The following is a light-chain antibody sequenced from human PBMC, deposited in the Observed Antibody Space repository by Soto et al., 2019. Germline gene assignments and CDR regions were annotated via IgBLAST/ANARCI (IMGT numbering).Light chain of an antibody. V-gene: IGKV3-15*01. CDR2: DAS. J-gene: IGKJ5*01. Sequence: EILLTQSPATLSLSPGDSATLSCRASQRIGRNVAWYQQKPGQAPRLLIYDASSRATGIPARFSGSGSGTEFTLTISSLQSEDFAVYYCQQYNNWPPITFGQGTRLEIK. CDR3: QQYNNWPPIT. CDR1: QRIGRN.